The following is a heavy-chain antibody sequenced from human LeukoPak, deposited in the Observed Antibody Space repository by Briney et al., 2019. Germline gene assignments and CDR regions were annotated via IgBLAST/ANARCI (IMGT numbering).Heavy chain of an antibody. D-gene: IGHD6-19*01. CDR2: IYYSGST. Sequence: SETLSLTCTVSGGSIGSTNYYWGWIRQPPGKGLEWIGSIYYSGSTYYNPSLKSRVTISVDTSKNQFSLKLSSVTAADTAVYYCARVRRVAVADYWGQGTLVTVSS. CDR3: ARVRRVAVADY. J-gene: IGHJ4*02. V-gene: IGHV4-39*07. CDR1: GGSIGSTNYY.